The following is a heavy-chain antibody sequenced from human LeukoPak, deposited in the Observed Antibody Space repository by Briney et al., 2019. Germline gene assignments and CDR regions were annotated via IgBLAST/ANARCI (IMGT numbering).Heavy chain of an antibody. CDR2: ISYDGSNK. D-gene: IGHD5-18*01. CDR1: GFTFSSYG. V-gene: IGHV3-30*19. CDR3: AREALGYSLDY. J-gene: IGHJ4*02. Sequence: GGSLRLSCAASGFTFSSYGMHWVRQAPGKGLEWVAVISYDGSNKYYADSVKGRFTISRDNSKNTLYLQMNSLRAEDTAVYYCAREALGYSLDYWGQGTLVTVSS.